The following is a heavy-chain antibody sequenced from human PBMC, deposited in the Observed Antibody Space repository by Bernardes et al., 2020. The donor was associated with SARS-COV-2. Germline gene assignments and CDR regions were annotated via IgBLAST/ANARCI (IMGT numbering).Heavy chain of an antibody. Sequence: SETLSLTCSVSGGSISFYYWSWIRQAPGKGLEWIGYIYHSGSTSYNPSLKSRVTISVDTSKIQFSLKLNSVSAADTAVYYCARHGRDCTNGICKTYYYYPLDVGGQGTTVTVSS. V-gene: IGHV4-59*08. CDR2: IYHSGST. D-gene: IGHD2-8*01. CDR3: ARHGRDCTNGICKTYYYYPLDV. J-gene: IGHJ6*02. CDR1: GGSISFYY.